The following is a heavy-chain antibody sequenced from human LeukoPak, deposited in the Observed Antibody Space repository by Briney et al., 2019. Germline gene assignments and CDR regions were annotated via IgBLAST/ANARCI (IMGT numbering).Heavy chain of an antibody. CDR1: GGSISSYY. CDR2: IYYSGST. CDR3: ARRGTDYGDLRG. Sequence: SETLSLTCTVSGGSISSYYWSWIRQPPGKGLEWIGYIYYSGSTNYNPSLKSRVTISVDTSKNQFSLKLSSVTAADTAVYYCARRGTDYGDLRGWGQGALVTVSS. D-gene: IGHD4-17*01. J-gene: IGHJ4*02. V-gene: IGHV4-59*08.